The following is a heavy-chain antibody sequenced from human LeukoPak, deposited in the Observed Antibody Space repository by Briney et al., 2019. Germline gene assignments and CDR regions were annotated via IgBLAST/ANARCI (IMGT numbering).Heavy chain of an antibody. Sequence: QTGGSLRLSCVASGFTFSTYGMHWVRQAPGKGLEWVAVIWYDGSNKYYGDSVKGRFTISRDNSKNTLYLQMNSLRAEDTAVYYCAKDPRITISGVATSFDYWGQGTLVTVSS. V-gene: IGHV3-33*03. D-gene: IGHD3-3*01. CDR1: GFTFSTYG. CDR2: IWYDGSNK. CDR3: AKDPRITISGVATSFDY. J-gene: IGHJ4*02.